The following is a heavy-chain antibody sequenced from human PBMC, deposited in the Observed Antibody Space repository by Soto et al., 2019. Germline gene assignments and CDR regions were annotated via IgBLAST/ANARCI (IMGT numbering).Heavy chain of an antibody. CDR3: ASDSGSYSAFDI. J-gene: IGHJ3*02. Sequence: GGSLRLSCAASGFTFSSYSMNWVRQAPGKGLEWVSSISSYSSYIYYADSVKGRFTISRDNAKNSLYLQMNSLRAEDTAVYYCASDSGSYSAFDIWGQGTTVTVSS. V-gene: IGHV3-21*01. CDR2: ISSYSSYI. CDR1: GFTFSSYS. D-gene: IGHD1-26*01.